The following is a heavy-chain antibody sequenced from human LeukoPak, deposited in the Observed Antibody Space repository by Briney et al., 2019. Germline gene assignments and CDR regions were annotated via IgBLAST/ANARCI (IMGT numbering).Heavy chain of an antibody. CDR2: ISYDGSNK. D-gene: IGHD3-10*01. V-gene: IGHV3-30*18. Sequence: PGRSLRLSCAASGFTFSSYGMHWVRQAPGKGLEWVAVISYDGSNKYYADSVKGRFTISRDNSKNTLYLQKNSLRAEDTAVYYCAKDQVTMVRGVIPTAFDIWGQGTMVTVSS. CDR3: AKDQVTMVRGVIPTAFDI. CDR1: GFTFSSYG. J-gene: IGHJ3*02.